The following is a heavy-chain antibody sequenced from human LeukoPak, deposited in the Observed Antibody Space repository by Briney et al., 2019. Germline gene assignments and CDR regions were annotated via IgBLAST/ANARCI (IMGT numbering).Heavy chain of an antibody. J-gene: IGHJ4*02. V-gene: IGHV3-30*02. CDR3: AKDEQALELPPYYFDY. CDR2: IRYDGSNK. Sequence: GGSLRLSCAASGFTFSSYGLHWVRQAPGKGLEWVAFIRYDGSNKYYADSVKGRFTISRDNSKNTLYLQMNSLRAEDTAVYYCAKDEQALELPPYYFDYWGQGTLVTVSS. D-gene: IGHD1-7*01. CDR1: GFTFSSYG.